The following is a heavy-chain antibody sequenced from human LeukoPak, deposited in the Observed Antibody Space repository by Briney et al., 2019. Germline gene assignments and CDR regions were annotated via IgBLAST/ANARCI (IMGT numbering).Heavy chain of an antibody. V-gene: IGHV4-38-2*01. CDR3: ATTAEYYYDSSGYFDY. CDR1: GYSISSGYY. D-gene: IGHD3-22*01. J-gene: IGHJ4*02. CDR2: IYHSGST. Sequence: SETLSLTCAVSGYSISSGYYWGWIRQPPGKGLEWIGSIYHSGSTYYNPSLKSRVTIPEDTSKNQFSLKLSSVTAADTAVYYCATTAEYYYDSSGYFDYWGQGTLVTVYS.